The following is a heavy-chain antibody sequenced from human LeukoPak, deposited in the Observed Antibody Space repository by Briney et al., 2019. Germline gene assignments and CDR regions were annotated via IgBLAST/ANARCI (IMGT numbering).Heavy chain of an antibody. CDR3: ARGSPYYYDSSGLLYYFDY. J-gene: IGHJ4*02. CDR2: ISAYNCNT. V-gene: IGHV1-18*01. Sequence: GASVKVSCKASGYTFTSYGISWVRQAPGQGLEWMGWISAYNCNTNYAQKLQGRVTMTTDTSTSTAYMELRSLRSGDTAVYYCARGSPYYYDSSGLLYYFDYWGQGTLVTVSS. CDR1: GYTFTSYG. D-gene: IGHD3-22*01.